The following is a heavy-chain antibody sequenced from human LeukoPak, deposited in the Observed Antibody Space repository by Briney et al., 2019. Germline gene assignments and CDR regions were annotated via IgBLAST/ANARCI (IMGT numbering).Heavy chain of an antibody. CDR3: ARGPLYDSSPSYYFDY. CDR1: GGTLSSYA. Sequence: ASVKVSRKASGGTLSSYAISWVRQAPGQGLEWMGGIIPIFGTANYAQKFQGRVTITADESTSTAYMELSSLRSEDTAVYYCARGPLYDSSPSYYFDYWGQGTLVTVSS. D-gene: IGHD3-22*01. V-gene: IGHV1-69*13. CDR2: IIPIFGTA. J-gene: IGHJ4*02.